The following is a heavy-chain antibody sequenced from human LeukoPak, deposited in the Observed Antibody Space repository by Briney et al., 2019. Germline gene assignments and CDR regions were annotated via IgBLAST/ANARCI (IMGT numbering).Heavy chain of an antibody. CDR3: ARHPGIQLRIDN. D-gene: IGHD5-18*01. Sequence: SETLSLTCTVSGGSMSRYYWSLIRQPPGKGLEWIGYVYDSGITSYNPSLKSRVTISADTSKNQFSLNLISVTAADTAVYYCARHPGIQLRIDNWGQGTLVTVSS. CDR1: GGSMSRYY. J-gene: IGHJ4*02. CDR2: VYDSGIT. V-gene: IGHV4-59*08.